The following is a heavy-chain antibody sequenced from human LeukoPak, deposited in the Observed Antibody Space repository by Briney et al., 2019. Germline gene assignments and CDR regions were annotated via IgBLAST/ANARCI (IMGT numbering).Heavy chain of an antibody. D-gene: IGHD6-19*01. Sequence: GSLRLSCAASGITFRGYGMHWVRQAPGKGLEWVSLISGDGGSTYYADSVKGRFTISRDNSKNSLYLQMNSLRTEDTALYYCAKDYLRSGWGPLGYWGQGTLVTVSS. CDR2: ISGDGGST. CDR1: GITFRGYG. J-gene: IGHJ4*02. CDR3: AKDYLRSGWGPLGY. V-gene: IGHV3-43*02.